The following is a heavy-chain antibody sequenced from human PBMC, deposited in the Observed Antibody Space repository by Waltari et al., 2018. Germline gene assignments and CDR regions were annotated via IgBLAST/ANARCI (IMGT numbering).Heavy chain of an antibody. Sequence: EAQLVQSGGGLVQPGGSLTVSCAASGFTISRFWMTWIRQAPGQGLQWVAHIGPDGSDKYYVDSVKGRFTISRDNAENSLLLQMSSLRVEDTALYYCVGWNDPINSWGQGTLVAVSS. CDR2: IGPDGSDK. J-gene: IGHJ4*02. CDR3: VGWNDPINS. D-gene: IGHD1-1*01. V-gene: IGHV3-7*01. CDR1: GFTISRFW.